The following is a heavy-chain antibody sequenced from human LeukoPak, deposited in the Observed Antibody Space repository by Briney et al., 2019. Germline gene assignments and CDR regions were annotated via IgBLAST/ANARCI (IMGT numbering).Heavy chain of an antibody. CDR3: ARTNIAVAGDAFDI. Sequence: SETLSLTCTVSGGSISSGSYYWSWIRQSPGEGLEWIGYIYYSGSTNYNPSLKSRVTISSDTANNQFSLKLTSVTAADTAVYYCARTNIAVAGDAFDIWGQGTMVTVSS. D-gene: IGHD6-19*01. J-gene: IGHJ3*02. CDR2: IYYSGST. CDR1: GGSISSGSYY. V-gene: IGHV4-61*01.